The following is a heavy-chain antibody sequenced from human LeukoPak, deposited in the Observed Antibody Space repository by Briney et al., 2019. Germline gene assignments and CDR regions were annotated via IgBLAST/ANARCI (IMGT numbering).Heavy chain of an antibody. J-gene: IGHJ6*02. CDR3: AAYPRFPPYYYYGMDV. V-gene: IGHV1-58*02. CDR1: GFTFTSSA. CDR2: IVVGSGNT. Sequence: SVKVSCKASGFTFTSSAMQWVRQARGQRLEWIGWIVVGSGNTNYAQKFQERVTITRDMSTSTAYMELSSLRSEDTAVYYCAAYPRFPPYYYYGMDVWGQGTTVTVSS.